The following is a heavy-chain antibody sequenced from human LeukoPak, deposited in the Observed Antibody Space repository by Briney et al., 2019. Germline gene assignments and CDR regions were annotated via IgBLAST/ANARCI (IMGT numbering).Heavy chain of an antibody. CDR1: GFTFSSYG. D-gene: IGHD4-11*01. J-gene: IGHJ4*02. Sequence: GGSLRLSCAASGFTFSSYGMYWVRQAPGKGLEWVAVISYDGSNKYYADSVKGRFTISRDNSKNTLYLQMNSLRAEDTAVYYCARDLSYSNTLVDYWGQGTLVTVSS. CDR3: ARDLSYSNTLVDY. V-gene: IGHV3-30*03. CDR2: ISYDGSNK.